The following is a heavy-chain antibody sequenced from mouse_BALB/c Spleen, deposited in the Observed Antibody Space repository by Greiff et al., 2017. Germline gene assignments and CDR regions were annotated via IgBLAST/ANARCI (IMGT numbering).Heavy chain of an antibody. CDR3: ANYDYDGDAMDY. CDR1: GYSITSDYA. V-gene: IGHV3-2*02. Sequence: EVKLMESGPGLVKPSQSLSLTCTVTGYSITSDYAWNWIRQFPGNKLEWMGYISYSGSTSYNPSLTSRISITRDTSKNQFFLQLNSVTTEDTATYYCANYDYDGDAMDYWGQGTSVTVSS. CDR2: ISYSGST. D-gene: IGHD2-4*01. J-gene: IGHJ4*01.